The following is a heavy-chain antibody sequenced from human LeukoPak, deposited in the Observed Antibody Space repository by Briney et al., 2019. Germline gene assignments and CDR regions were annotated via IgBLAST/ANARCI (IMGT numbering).Heavy chain of an antibody. CDR2: IYYSGST. Sequence: GSLRLSCAASGFTFSSYAMSWIRQPPGKGLEWIGYIYYSGSTNYNPSLKSRVTISVDTSKNQFSLKLSSVTAADTAVYYCAIDRFQPSYDMDVWGQGTTVTVSS. CDR1: GFTFSSYA. D-gene: IGHD2-2*01. CDR3: AIDRFQPSYDMDV. V-gene: IGHV4-59*12. J-gene: IGHJ6*02.